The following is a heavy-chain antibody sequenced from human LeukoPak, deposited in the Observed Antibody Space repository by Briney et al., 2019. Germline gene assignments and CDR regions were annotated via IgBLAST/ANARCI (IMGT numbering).Heavy chain of an antibody. CDR2: INPNSGGT. D-gene: IGHD2-15*01. CDR3: ARGLSGPYYYYYMDV. V-gene: IGHV1-2*02. Sequence: ASVKVSCKASGYTLTGYYMHWVRQAPGQGLEWMGWINPNSGGTNYAQKFQGRVTMTRDTSISTAYMELSRLRSDDTAVYYCARGLSGPYYYYYMDVWGKGTTVTVSS. J-gene: IGHJ6*03. CDR1: GYTLTGYY.